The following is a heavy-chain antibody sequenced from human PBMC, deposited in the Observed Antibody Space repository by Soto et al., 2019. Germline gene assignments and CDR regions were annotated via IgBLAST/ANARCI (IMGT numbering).Heavy chain of an antibody. V-gene: IGHV4-59*08. CDR3: AKGWYSFDY. Sequence: QVQLQESGPGLVKPSETLSLTCTVSGGSISSYYWSWIRQPPGKGLEWIGYIYYSGSTNYNPSLKSRVTISVDTSKNQFSLKLSSVTAADTAVYYCAKGWYSFDYWGQGTLVTVSS. CDR1: GGSISSYY. CDR2: IYYSGST. D-gene: IGHD6-19*01. J-gene: IGHJ4*02.